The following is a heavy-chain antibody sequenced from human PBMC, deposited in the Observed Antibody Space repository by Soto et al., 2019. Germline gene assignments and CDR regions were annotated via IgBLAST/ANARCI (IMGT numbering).Heavy chain of an antibody. J-gene: IGHJ6*03. CDR2: INSDGSST. D-gene: IGHD3-3*01. V-gene: IGHV3-74*01. CDR3: ARVDYLRSGYYSYYYYMDV. Sequence: GGSLRLSCAASGFTFSSYWMHWVRQAPGKGLVWVSRINSDGSSTSYADSVKGRFTISRDNAKNTLYLQMNSLRAEDTAVYYCARVDYLRSGYYSYYYYMDVWSKGTTVTVSS. CDR1: GFTFSSYW.